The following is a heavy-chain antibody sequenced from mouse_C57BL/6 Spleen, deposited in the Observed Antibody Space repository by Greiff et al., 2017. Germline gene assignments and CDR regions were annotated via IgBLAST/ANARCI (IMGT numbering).Heavy chain of an antibody. J-gene: IGHJ4*01. D-gene: IGHD2-5*01. CDR2: ISSGSSTI. V-gene: IGHV5-17*01. CDR3: AKGDSKGAMDY. CDR1: GFIFSDYG. Sequence: EVHLVESGGGLVKPGGSLKLSCAASGFIFSDYGMHWVRQAPEKGLEWVAYISSGSSTIYYADTVKGRFTISRDNAKNTLFLQMTRLRSEDTAMYYCAKGDSKGAMDYWGQGTSVTVSS.